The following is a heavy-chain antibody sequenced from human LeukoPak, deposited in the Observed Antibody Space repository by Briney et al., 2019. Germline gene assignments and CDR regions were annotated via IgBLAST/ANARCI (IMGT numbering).Heavy chain of an antibody. Sequence: GGSLRLSCAASGFIFRSETMVWVRQAPGKGLEWVSSISGDGASISYADSMKGRVTVSRDNGENSLYLQMNSLRAEDTAVYYCARDSARGMTTVTIPLRRPDPYYGMDVWGQGTTVTVSS. CDR1: GFIFRSET. CDR2: ISGDGASI. D-gene: IGHD4-17*01. CDR3: ARDSARGMTTVTIPLRRPDPYYGMDV. V-gene: IGHV3-21*01. J-gene: IGHJ6*02.